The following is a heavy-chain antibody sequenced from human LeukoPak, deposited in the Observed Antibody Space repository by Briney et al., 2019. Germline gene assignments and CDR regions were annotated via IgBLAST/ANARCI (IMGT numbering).Heavy chain of an antibody. D-gene: IGHD3-10*01. CDR2: ISSSSSYI. V-gene: IGHV3-21*01. J-gene: IGHJ4*02. CDR1: GFTFSSYS. CDR3: AKDRTPMVRGVSYY. Sequence: GGSLRLSCAASGFTFSSYSMNWVRQAPGKGLEWVSSISSSSSYIYYADSVKGRFTISRDNAKNSLYLQMNSPRAEDTAVYYCAKDRTPMVRGVSYYWGQGTLVTVSS.